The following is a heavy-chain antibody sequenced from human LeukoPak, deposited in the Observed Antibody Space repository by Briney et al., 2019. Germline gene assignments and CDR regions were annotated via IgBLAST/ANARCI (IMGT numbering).Heavy chain of an antibody. CDR1: GGSISSYY. Sequence: SSETLSLTCTVSGGSISSYYWSWIRQPAGKGLEWIGRIYTSGSTNYNPSLKSRVTMSVDTSKNQFSLKLSSVTAADTAVYYCARELIAAAGPYYYYYYMDVWGRGTTVTVSS. V-gene: IGHV4-4*07. D-gene: IGHD6-13*01. CDR2: IYTSGST. CDR3: ARELIAAAGPYYYYYYMDV. J-gene: IGHJ6*03.